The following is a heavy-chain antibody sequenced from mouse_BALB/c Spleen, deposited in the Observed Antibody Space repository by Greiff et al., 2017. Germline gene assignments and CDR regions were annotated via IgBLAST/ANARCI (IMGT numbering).Heavy chain of an antibody. Sequence: VQLQQSGAELVRPGALVKLSCKASGFNIKDYYMHWVKQRPEQGLEWIGWIDPENGNTIYDPKFQGKASITADTSSNTAYLQLSSLTSEDTAVYYCARSTMITPYAMDYWGQGTSVTVSS. J-gene: IGHJ4*01. V-gene: IGHV14-1*02. CDR1: GFNIKDYY. CDR3: ARSTMITPYAMDY. CDR2: IDPENGNT. D-gene: IGHD2-4*01.